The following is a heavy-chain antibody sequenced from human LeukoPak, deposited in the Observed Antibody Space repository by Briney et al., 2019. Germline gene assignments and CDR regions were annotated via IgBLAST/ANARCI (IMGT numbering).Heavy chain of an antibody. CDR1: GGTFSSYA. CDR3: AREGTYYYGSGSYYNY. J-gene: IGHJ4*02. D-gene: IGHD3-10*01. V-gene: IGHV1-69*13. Sequence: GASVKVSCKASGGTFSSYAISWVRQAPGQGLEWMGGIIPIFGTANYAQKFQGRVTITADESTSTAYMELSSLRSEDTAVYYCAREGTYYYGSGSYYNYWGQGTLVTVSS. CDR2: IIPIFGTA.